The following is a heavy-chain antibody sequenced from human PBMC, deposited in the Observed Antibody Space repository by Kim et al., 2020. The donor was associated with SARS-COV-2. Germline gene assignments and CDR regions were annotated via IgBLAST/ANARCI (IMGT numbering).Heavy chain of an antibody. CDR1: GGSFSGYY. J-gene: IGHJ6*03. V-gene: IGHV4-34*01. Sequence: SETLSLTCAVYGGSFSGYYWSWIRQPPGKGLEWIGEINHSGSTNYKPSLKSRDTISVDTSKNHFSLKLSSVTAAHPAVYYCARGTRQLQSRHYYYNMDV. CDR2: INHSGST. D-gene: IGHD6-19*01. CDR3: ARGTRQLQSRHYYYNMDV.